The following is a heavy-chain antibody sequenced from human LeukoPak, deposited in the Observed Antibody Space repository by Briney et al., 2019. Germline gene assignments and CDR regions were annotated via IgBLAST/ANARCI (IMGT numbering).Heavy chain of an antibody. D-gene: IGHD2-15*01. Sequence: GGSLRLSCAASGFTFSSYAMHWARQAPGKGLEWVAVISYDGSNKYYADSVKGRFTISRDNSKNTLYLQMNSLRAEDTAVYYCARDPVVVVAATSWEVDYWGQGTLVTVSS. CDR1: GFTFSSYA. V-gene: IGHV3-30*04. CDR2: ISYDGSNK. J-gene: IGHJ4*02. CDR3: ARDPVVVVAATSWEVDY.